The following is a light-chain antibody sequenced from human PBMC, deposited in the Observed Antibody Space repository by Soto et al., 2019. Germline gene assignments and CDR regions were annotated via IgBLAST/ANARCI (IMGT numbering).Light chain of an antibody. CDR1: QSISSW. CDR2: AAS. CDR3: QQYNDSFPYT. V-gene: IGKV1-5*03. Sequence: DIQMTQSPSTLSASLGDRVTITCRASQSISSWLAWYQQKPGTAPKLLIYAASTLESGVPSRFSGSRSGTEFTLTVSSLQPDDFATYYCQQYNDSFPYTFGQGTKVDIK. J-gene: IGKJ2*01.